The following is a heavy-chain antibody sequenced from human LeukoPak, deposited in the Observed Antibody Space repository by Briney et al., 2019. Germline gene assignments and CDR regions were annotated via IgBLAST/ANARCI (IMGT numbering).Heavy chain of an antibody. CDR2: VSATGYST. CDR1: GFTFSNCA. CDR3: AKGVKYSSAPFDF. Sequence: GGSLRLSCTASGFTFSNCAMSWVRQAPGKGLEWVSSVSATGYSTYFADSVKGRFTISRDNSKNTLYLQMNSLSAEDTAVYYCAKGVKYSSAPFDFWGQGTLVTVSS. V-gene: IGHV3-23*01. D-gene: IGHD6-25*01. J-gene: IGHJ4*02.